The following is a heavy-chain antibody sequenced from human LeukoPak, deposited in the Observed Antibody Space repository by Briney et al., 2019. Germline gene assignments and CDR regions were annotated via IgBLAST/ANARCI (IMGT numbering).Heavy chain of an antibody. CDR1: GFTFSSYS. CDR2: ISSSSSYI. Sequence: PGGSLRLSCAASGFTFSSYSMNLGRQAPGKGLEWVSSISSSSSYIYYADSVKGRFTISRDNAKNSLYLQMNSLRAEDTAVYYCARDGYYDFWSGFRYYYYGMDVWGQGTTVTVSS. CDR3: ARDGYYDFWSGFRYYYYGMDV. J-gene: IGHJ6*02. V-gene: IGHV3-21*01. D-gene: IGHD3-3*01.